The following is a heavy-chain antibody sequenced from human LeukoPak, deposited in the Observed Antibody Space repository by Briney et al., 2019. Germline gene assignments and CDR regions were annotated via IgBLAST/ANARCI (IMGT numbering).Heavy chain of an antibody. CDR1: GGSISSGGYY. V-gene: IGHV4-31*03. Sequence: PSQTLSLTCTVSGGSISSGGYYWSWIRQHPGKGLEWIGYIYYSESTYYNPSLKSRVTISVDTSKNQFSLKLSSVTAADTAVYYCARGYCSSTSCYAWNAFDIWGQGTMVTVSS. CDR3: ARGYCSSTSCYAWNAFDI. J-gene: IGHJ3*02. D-gene: IGHD2-2*01. CDR2: IYYSEST.